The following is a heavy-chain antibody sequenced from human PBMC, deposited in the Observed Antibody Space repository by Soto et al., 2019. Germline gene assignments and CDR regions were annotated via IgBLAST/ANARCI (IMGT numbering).Heavy chain of an antibody. CDR2: LSGSGTST. D-gene: IGHD6-19*01. CDR1: VFSFFNYA. V-gene: IGHV3-23*01. Sequence: PGGSLRLSCGASVFSFFNYAMNWVRQPPGKGLEWVSGLSGSGTSTYYADSVKGRFTISRDNSRDTLFLQMNSLTADDTAVYYCAKATTNGGWFNPFDSWGQGALVTVS. J-gene: IGHJ4*02. CDR3: AKATTNGGWFNPFDS.